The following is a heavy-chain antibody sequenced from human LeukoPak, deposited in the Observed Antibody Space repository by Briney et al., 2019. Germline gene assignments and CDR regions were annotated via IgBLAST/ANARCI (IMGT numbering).Heavy chain of an antibody. CDR3: AREEEWYASGAYYKGFDS. J-gene: IGHJ4*02. Sequence: GGSLRLSCAASGFTFSSYWMHWVRQAPGKGLVWVSRINSDGSSTSYADSVKGRFTISRDNAKNTLYLQMNSLRAEDTAVYYCAREEEWYASGAYYKGFDSWGQGTLVTVSS. CDR2: INSDGSST. CDR1: GFTFSSYW. D-gene: IGHD3-10*01. V-gene: IGHV3-74*01.